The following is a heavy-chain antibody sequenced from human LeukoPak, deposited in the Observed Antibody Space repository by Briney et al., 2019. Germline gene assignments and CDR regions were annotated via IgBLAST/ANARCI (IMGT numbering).Heavy chain of an antibody. CDR2: INPNGITA. V-gene: IGHV3-74*01. D-gene: IGHD4-17*01. Sequence: GGSLRLSCAALGFIFRNYWMHWVRQAPGKGLVWVARINPNGITATYTDSVKGRFTISRDNAKNTLYLQMNSLRAEDTAVYYCAKDSAGDRDHWGQGTLVTVSS. J-gene: IGHJ4*02. CDR3: AKDSAGDRDH. CDR1: GFIFRNYW.